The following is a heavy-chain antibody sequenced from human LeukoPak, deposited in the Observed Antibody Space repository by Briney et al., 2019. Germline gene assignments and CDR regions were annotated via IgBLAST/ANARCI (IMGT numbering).Heavy chain of an antibody. CDR3: ATMTTVTMYSYYFDS. Sequence: SETLSLTCTVSGDSIDDSYWSWIRQSPGKGLEWIGYISYSGSTNYNPSLKSQVTISFDTSKNQFSLRLTSVTAADTAVYSCATMTTVTMYSYYFDSWGQGTLVTVSS. V-gene: IGHV4-59*01. J-gene: IGHJ4*02. CDR1: GDSIDDSY. CDR2: ISYSGST. D-gene: IGHD4-11*01.